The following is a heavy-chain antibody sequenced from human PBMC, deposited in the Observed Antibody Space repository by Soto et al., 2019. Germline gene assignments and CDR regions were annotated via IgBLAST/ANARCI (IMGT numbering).Heavy chain of an antibody. J-gene: IGHJ4*02. Sequence: EVQLVESGGGLVQPGGSLRLSCAASGFTFSNYWMSWVRQAPGKGLEWVANIKEDGSERNYVDSVKGRLTISRDNAKNSLYLQLNSLRAEDTAVYYCARAGSENEYWGQGTLVTVSS. CDR2: IKEDGSER. D-gene: IGHD3-10*01. CDR3: ARAGSENEY. CDR1: GFTFSNYW. V-gene: IGHV3-7*05.